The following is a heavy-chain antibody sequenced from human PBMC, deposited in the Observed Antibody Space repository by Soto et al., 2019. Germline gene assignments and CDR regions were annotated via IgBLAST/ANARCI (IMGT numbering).Heavy chain of an antibody. CDR2: IYYSGST. Sequence: SEALSLTCTGSGGSISRSSFYLGWIRQPPGKGLEWIGSIYYSGSTYYNPSLKSRVTISVDTSKNQFSLKLSSVTAADTAVYYCASLIFHAFDIWGQGTMVTVSS. CDR1: GGSISRSSFY. CDR3: ASLIFHAFDI. J-gene: IGHJ3*02. V-gene: IGHV4-39*01. D-gene: IGHD2-21*01.